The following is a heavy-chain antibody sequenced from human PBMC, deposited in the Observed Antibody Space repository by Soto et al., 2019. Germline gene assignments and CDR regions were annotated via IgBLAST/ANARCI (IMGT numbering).Heavy chain of an antibody. CDR1: GYTFTGYY. D-gene: IGHD2-2*01. J-gene: IGHJ3*02. V-gene: IGHV1-2*04. CDR3: ATHCSSTSCYEDAFDI. Sequence: GASVKVSCKSSGYTFTGYYMHWVRQAPGQGLEWMGWINPNSGGTNYAQKFQGWVTMTRDTSISTAYMELSRLRSDDTAVYYCATHCSSTSCYEDAFDIWGKGTMVTVSS. CDR2: INPNSGGT.